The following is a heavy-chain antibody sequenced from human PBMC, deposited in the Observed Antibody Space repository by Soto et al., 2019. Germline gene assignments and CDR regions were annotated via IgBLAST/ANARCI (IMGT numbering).Heavy chain of an antibody. CDR3: ARALIQLWPHYYYGMDV. D-gene: IGHD5-18*01. CDR2: IYYSGTT. CDR1: GGSIISGDYY. J-gene: IGHJ6*02. Sequence: SEPLSLTCTVSGGSIISGDYYWSWIRQPPGNGLEWIGYIYYSGTTYYNPSLKSRVTISVDTSKNQFSLKVSSVTAADTAVYYCARALIQLWPHYYYGMDVWGQGNTVTVSS. V-gene: IGHV4-30-4*01.